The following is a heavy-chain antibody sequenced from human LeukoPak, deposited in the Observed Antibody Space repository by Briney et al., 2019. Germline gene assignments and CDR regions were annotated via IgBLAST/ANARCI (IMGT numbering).Heavy chain of an antibody. CDR2: IYYSGST. CDR3: AKVPYDSSGYYPLGFDY. Sequence: SETLSLTCTVSGGSISSYYWSWIRQPPGKGLEWIGYIYYSGSTNYNPSLKSRVTISVDTSKNQFSLKLSSVTAADTAVYYCAKVPYDSSGYYPLGFDYWGQGTLVTVSS. CDR1: GGSISSYY. V-gene: IGHV4-59*08. D-gene: IGHD3-22*01. J-gene: IGHJ4*02.